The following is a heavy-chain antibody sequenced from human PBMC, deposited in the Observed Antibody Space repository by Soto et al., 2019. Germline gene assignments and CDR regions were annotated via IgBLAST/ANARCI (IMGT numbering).Heavy chain of an antibody. D-gene: IGHD5-18*01. CDR3: ARSGTAMVTDVPISY. Sequence: GASVKVSCKASGYTFTSYGISWVRQAPGQGLEWMGWISAYNGNTNYAQKLQGRVTMTTDTSTSTAYMELRSLRSDDTAVYYCARSGTAMVTDVPISYWGQGTLVTVSS. J-gene: IGHJ4*02. CDR2: ISAYNGNT. CDR1: GYTFTSYG. V-gene: IGHV1-18*01.